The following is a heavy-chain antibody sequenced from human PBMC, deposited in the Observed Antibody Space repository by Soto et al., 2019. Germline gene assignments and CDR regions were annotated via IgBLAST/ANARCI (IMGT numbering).Heavy chain of an antibody. CDR1: GFTFSSYG. Sequence: QVQLVESGGGVVQPGRSLRLSCAASGFTFSSYGMHWVRQAPGKGLEWVAVIWYDGSNKYYADSVKGRFTISRDNSKNTLYLQMNSLRAEDTAVYYCASSGTTPNEAGRFDYCGQGTLVTVSS. D-gene: IGHD1-7*01. J-gene: IGHJ4*02. CDR3: ASSGTTPNEAGRFDY. V-gene: IGHV3-33*01. CDR2: IWYDGSNK.